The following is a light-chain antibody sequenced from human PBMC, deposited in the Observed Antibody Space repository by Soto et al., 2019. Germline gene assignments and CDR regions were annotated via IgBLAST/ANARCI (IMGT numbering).Light chain of an antibody. Sequence: NFMLTQPHSVSESPGMTVTISCTGSSGRIASNYVQWYQQRPGSAPTTVIFEDNQRPSGVPDRFSGSMDRSSNSASLTISGLKTEDEADYYCQSYDGNGHVVFGGGTQLTVL. CDR1: SGRIASNY. CDR3: QSYDGNGHVV. J-gene: IGLJ7*01. CDR2: EDN. V-gene: IGLV6-57*02.